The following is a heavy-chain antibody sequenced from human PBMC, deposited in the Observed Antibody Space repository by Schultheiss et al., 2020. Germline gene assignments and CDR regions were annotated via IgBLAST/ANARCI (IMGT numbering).Heavy chain of an antibody. CDR2: IYSGGST. CDR3: ARDGYVTWESIGYSSGAVMDY. D-gene: IGHD6-19*01. J-gene: IGHJ4*02. CDR1: GFTLSSNA. V-gene: IGHV3-66*01. Sequence: LSLTCVASGFTLSSNAMTWVRQAPGKGLEWVSVIYSGGSTYYADSVKGRFTISRDNSKNTLYLQMNSLRAGDTAVYYCARDGYVTWESIGYSSGAVMDYWGQGTLVTVSS.